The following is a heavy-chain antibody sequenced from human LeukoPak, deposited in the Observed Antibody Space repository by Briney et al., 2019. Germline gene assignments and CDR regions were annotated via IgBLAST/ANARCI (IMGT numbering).Heavy chain of an antibody. CDR2: INPNSGGA. CDR3: ASTQTWELPHFDY. CDR1: GYTFTDYY. D-gene: IGHD1-26*01. J-gene: IGHJ4*02. V-gene: IGHV1-2*02. Sequence: GASVKVSCKASGYTFTDYYMYWVRQAPGQGLEWMGWINPNSGGANFAQKFQGRVTMTRDTSISTAYMELSRLRSDDTAVYCCASTQTWELPHFDYWGQGTLVTVSS.